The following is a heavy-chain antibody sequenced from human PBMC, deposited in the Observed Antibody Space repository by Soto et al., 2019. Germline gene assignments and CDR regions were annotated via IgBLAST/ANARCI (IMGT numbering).Heavy chain of an antibody. J-gene: IGHJ4*02. V-gene: IGHV2-5*01. CDR1: GLAFSSTGVG. Sequence: SGPTLVNPTQTLTLTCSFPGLAFSSTGVGVGWIRQRPGKALEWVALMYWNDVKRFSPSLKSRLTITKDTSKNQVILTVTNTTPVDTATYYCAHRPDASGYFDSWGQGALVTVSS. CDR2: MYWNDVK. D-gene: IGHD3-22*01. CDR3: AHRPDASGYFDS.